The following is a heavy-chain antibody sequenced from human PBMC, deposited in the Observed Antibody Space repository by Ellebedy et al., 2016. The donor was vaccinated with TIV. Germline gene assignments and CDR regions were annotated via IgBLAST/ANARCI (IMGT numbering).Heavy chain of an antibody. CDR1: GDSVSSNSAA. CDR3: ARVAAAGINFGGYFDY. J-gene: IGHJ4*02. D-gene: IGHD6-13*01. Sequence: SETLSLTCAISGDSVSSNSAAWNWIRQSPSRGLEWLGRTYYRSKWNNDYTVSVKSRVTINPDTSKNQFSLQLNSVTAANTAVYYCARVAAAGINFGGYFDYWGQGTLVTVSS. V-gene: IGHV6-1*01. CDR2: TYYRSKWNN.